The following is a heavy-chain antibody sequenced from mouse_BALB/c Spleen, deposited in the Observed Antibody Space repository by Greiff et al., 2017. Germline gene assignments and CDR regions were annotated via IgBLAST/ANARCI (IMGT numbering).Heavy chain of an antibody. V-gene: IGHV5-6*02. Sequence: DVKLVESGGDLVKPGGSLKLSCAASGFTFSSYGMSWVRQTPDKRLEWVATISSGGSYTYYPDSVKGRFTISRDNAKNTLYLQMSSLKSEDTAMYYCARRVTGTYYAMDYWGQGTSVTVSS. CDR1: GFTFSSYG. D-gene: IGHD4-1*01. CDR3: ARRVTGTYYAMDY. CDR2: ISSGGSYT. J-gene: IGHJ4*01.